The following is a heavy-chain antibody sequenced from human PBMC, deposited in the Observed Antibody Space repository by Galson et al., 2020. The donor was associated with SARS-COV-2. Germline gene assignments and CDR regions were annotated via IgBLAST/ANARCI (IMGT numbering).Heavy chain of an antibody. CDR1: GFTFSNYG. J-gene: IGHJ4*02. D-gene: IGHD2-2*01. V-gene: IGHV3-33*01. CDR3: ARDKGVAVVPAAGYFDY. CDR2: IWYVGGNK. Sequence: GGSLRLSCVASGFTFSNYGMNWVRQAPGKGLEWVAVIWYVGGNKYYADSVKGRFTISRDNSKNTLYLQMNSLRAEDTAVYYCARDKGVAVVPAAGYFDYWGQGTLVTVSS.